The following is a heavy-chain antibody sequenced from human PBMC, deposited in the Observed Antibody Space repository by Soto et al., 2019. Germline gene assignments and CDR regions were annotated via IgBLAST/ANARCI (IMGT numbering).Heavy chain of an antibody. Sequence: GASVKASCKASGYTFTSYVISWVRQAPGQGLEWMGWISAYNGNTNYAQKLQGRVTMTTDTSTSTAYMELRSLRSDDTAVYYCARHPGDYGDYKLPSAGLGDYYYYYMDVWGKGTTVTVS. J-gene: IGHJ6*03. CDR1: GYTFTSYV. V-gene: IGHV1-18*01. CDR2: ISAYNGNT. CDR3: ARHPGDYGDYKLPSAGLGDYYYYYMDV. D-gene: IGHD4-17*01.